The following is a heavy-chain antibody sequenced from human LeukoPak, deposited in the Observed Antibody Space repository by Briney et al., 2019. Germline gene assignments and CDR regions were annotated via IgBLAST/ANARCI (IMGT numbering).Heavy chain of an antibody. CDR2: INPNSGGT. V-gene: IGHV1-2*02. Sequence: ASVKVSCKASGYTFTGYYMHWVRQAPGQGLAWMGWINPNSGGTNYAQKFQGRVTMTRDTSISTAYMELSRLRSDDTAVYYCASTPYYDFWSGSLYYFDYWGQGTLVTVSS. CDR3: ASTPYYDFWSGSLYYFDY. CDR1: GYTFTGYY. D-gene: IGHD3-3*01. J-gene: IGHJ4*02.